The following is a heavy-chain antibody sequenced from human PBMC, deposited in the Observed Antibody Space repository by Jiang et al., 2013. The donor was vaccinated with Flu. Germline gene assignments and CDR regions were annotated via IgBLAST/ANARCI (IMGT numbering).Heavy chain of an antibody. Sequence: QLLESGGGLVQPGGSLRLSCAASGFTFSSYAMSWVRQAPGKGLEWVSAISGSGGSTYYADSVKGRFTISRDNSKNTLYLQMNSLRAEDTAVYYCASHIAAALVAYGDYFDYWGQGTLVTVSS. CDR3: ASHIAAALVAYGDYFDY. J-gene: IGHJ4*02. D-gene: IGHD6-13*01. CDR1: GFTFSSYA. V-gene: IGHV3-23*01. CDR2: ISGSGGST.